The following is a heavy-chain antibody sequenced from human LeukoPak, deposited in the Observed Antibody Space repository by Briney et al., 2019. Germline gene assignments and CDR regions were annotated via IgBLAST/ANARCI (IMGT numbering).Heavy chain of an antibody. CDR3: ARDMLTYCGGDCYSGIEGPMGLIDAFDI. D-gene: IGHD2-21*02. Sequence: SETLSLTCTVSGGSISSYYWSWIRQPAGKGLEWIGRIYTSGSTNYNPSLKSRVTMSVDTSKNQFSLKLSSVTAADTAVYYCARDMLTYCGGDCYSGIEGPMGLIDAFDIWGQGTMVTVSS. V-gene: IGHV4-4*07. CDR1: GGSISSYY. CDR2: IYTSGST. J-gene: IGHJ3*02.